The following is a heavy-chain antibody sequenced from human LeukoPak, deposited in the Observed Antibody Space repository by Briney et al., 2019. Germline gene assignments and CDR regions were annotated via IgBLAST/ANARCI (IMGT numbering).Heavy chain of an antibody. CDR2: IYYSGST. D-gene: IGHD3-16*01. Sequence: SETLSLTCTVSGDSISSSGYYWGWIRQPPGKGLEWIGSIYYSGSTYYNPSLKSRVTISVDTSKNQFSLKLNSVTAADTAVYYCARVWDYYYYMDVWGKGTTVTVSS. CDR3: ARVWDYYYYMDV. CDR1: GDSISSSGYY. V-gene: IGHV4-39*01. J-gene: IGHJ6*03.